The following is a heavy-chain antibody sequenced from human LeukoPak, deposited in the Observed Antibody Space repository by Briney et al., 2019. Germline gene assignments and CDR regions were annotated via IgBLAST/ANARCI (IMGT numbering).Heavy chain of an antibody. Sequence: ASVKVSCKAAGYTFTRYGIRWVRQAPGQGLEWVGWISDYNCNKHYAHKLQGRVTMTTDASKSTVYMELRSLRSDHTAVYYCARGGLYCISTSCYGIEYWGQGTLVTVSS. CDR1: GYTFTRYG. J-gene: IGHJ4*02. CDR2: ISDYNCNK. CDR3: ARGGLYCISTSCYGIEY. V-gene: IGHV1-18*04. D-gene: IGHD2-2*01.